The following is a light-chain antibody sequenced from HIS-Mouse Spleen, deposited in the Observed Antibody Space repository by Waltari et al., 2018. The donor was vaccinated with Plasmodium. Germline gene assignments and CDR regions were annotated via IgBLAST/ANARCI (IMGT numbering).Light chain of an antibody. CDR3: QSADSSGTPNWV. CDR1: ALPKQY. J-gene: IGLJ3*02. V-gene: IGLV3-25*03. Sequence: SYELTQPPSVSVSPGQTARITCSGAALPKQYAYCYQQKPGQAPGLVIYKDSERPSGIPERFSGSSSGTTVTLTISGVQAEDEADYYCQSADSSGTPNWVFGGGTKLTVL. CDR2: KDS.